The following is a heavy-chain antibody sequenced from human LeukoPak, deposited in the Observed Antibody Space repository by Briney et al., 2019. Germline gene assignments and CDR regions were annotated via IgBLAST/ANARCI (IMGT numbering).Heavy chain of an antibody. J-gene: IGHJ4*02. CDR3: VRGNGWYAY. V-gene: IGHV4-59*01. CDR2: IYYSGST. Sequence: SETLSLTCTVSGGSIRNYYWSWIRRPPGKELEWIGYIYYSGSTNYNPSLKSRVTISVDTSKNQVSLKLTSVTAADAAVYYCVRGNGWYAYWGQGTLVTVSS. CDR1: GGSIRNYY. D-gene: IGHD6-19*01.